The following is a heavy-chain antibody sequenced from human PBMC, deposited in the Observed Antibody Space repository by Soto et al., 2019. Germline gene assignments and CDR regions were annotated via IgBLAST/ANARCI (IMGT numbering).Heavy chain of an antibody. CDR2: IGTAGDT. Sequence: EVQLMESGGGLVQPGGSLRLSCAASGFTFSSYDMHWVRQATGKGLEWVSAIGTAGDTYYPGSVKGRFTVSRENAKNSLYLQMNSLRAGDTAMYYCARVRGTGDPRLRYYGMDVWGQGTTVTVSS. D-gene: IGHD7-27*01. CDR1: GFTFSSYD. J-gene: IGHJ6*02. V-gene: IGHV3-13*01. CDR3: ARVRGTGDPRLRYYGMDV.